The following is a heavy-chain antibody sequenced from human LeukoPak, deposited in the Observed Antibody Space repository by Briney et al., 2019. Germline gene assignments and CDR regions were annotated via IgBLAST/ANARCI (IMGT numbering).Heavy chain of an antibody. CDR1: GFSFSGYS. J-gene: IGHJ4*02. Sequence: PGGSLRLSCAASGFSFSGYSMKWVRQAPGKGLEWLSYIRSSDSTTYYADSVKGRFTISRDNAKNSLYLQMDSLRVEDTAVYYCAKRADSSAHSFDYWGQGTLVTVSS. V-gene: IGHV3-48*04. CDR2: IRSSDSTT. D-gene: IGHD3-22*01. CDR3: AKRADSSAHSFDY.